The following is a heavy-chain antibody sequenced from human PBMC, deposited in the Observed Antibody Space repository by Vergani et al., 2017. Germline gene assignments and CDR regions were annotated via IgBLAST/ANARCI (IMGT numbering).Heavy chain of an antibody. Sequence: EVQLLESGGGLVQPGGSLRLSCAASGFTFSSYAMSWVRQAPGKGLEWVSAISGSGGSTYYADSVKGRFTISRDNSKNTLYLQMNSLRAEDTAVYYCAKGMGPYCSGGSCPFDYWAQGTLVTVSS. CDR3: AKGMGPYCSGGSCPFDY. D-gene: IGHD2-15*01. CDR1: GFTFSSYA. V-gene: IGHV3-23*01. CDR2: ISGSGGST. J-gene: IGHJ4*02.